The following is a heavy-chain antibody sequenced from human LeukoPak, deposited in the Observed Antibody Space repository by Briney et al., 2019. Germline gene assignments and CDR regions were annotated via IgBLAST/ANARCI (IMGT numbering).Heavy chain of an antibody. Sequence: SETLSLTCTISVGSISTYYWSWVRQPPGKGLEWVGYIYYSGSTNYNPSLKSRVTISVDTSKNQFSLKLSSVTAADTAVYYCARAGSYYVRHFQHWGQGTLVTVSS. CDR3: ARAGSYYVRHFQH. J-gene: IGHJ1*01. V-gene: IGHV4-59*12. CDR1: VGSISTYY. D-gene: IGHD1-26*01. CDR2: IYYSGST.